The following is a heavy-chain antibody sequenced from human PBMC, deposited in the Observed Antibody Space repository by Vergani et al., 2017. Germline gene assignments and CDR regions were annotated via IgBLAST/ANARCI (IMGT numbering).Heavy chain of an antibody. J-gene: IGHJ5*02. D-gene: IGHD3-22*01. CDR1: GYSIRNGYY. V-gene: IGHV4-38-2*02. Sequence: QVQLQESGPGLVEPSETLSLTCAVSGYSIRNGYYWGWIRQPPGKGLEWIGSIYHSGSTHYNPSLKSRVTISVDTSKNQFSLKLSSVTAADTAVYYCARDMGVVITGNWFDPWGQGTLVTVSS. CDR3: ARDMGVVITGNWFDP. CDR2: IYHSGST.